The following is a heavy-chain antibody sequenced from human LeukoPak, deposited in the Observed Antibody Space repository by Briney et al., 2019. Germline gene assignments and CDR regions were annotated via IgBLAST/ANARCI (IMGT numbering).Heavy chain of an antibody. CDR1: GGSISSSSYY. CDR3: ARVKGVVTAILDY. D-gene: IGHD2-21*02. CDR2: IYYSGST. V-gene: IGHV4-61*05. Sequence: SETLSLTCTVSGGSISSSSYYWGWIRQPPGKGLEWIGYIYYSGSTNYNPSLKSRVTFSVDTSKNQFSLKLISVTAADTAVYYCARVKGVVTAILDYWGQGTLVTVSS. J-gene: IGHJ4*02.